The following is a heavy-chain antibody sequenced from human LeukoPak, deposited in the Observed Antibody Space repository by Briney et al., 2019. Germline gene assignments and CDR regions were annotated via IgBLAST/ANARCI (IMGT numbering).Heavy chain of an antibody. D-gene: IGHD5-12*01. CDR2: ISGSGGST. V-gene: IGHV3-23*01. CDR3: AREWLRSRTFDY. Sequence: TGGSLRLSCAASGFTFSSYAMSWVRQAPGKGLEWVSAISGSGGSTYYADSVKGRFTISRDNSKNTLYLQMNSLRAEDTAVYYCAREWLRSRTFDYWGQGTLVTVSS. J-gene: IGHJ4*02. CDR1: GFTFSSYA.